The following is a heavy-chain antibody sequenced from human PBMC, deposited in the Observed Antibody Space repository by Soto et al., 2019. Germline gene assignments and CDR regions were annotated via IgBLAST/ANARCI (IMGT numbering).Heavy chain of an antibody. J-gene: IGHJ4*02. D-gene: IGHD3-16*01. CDR3: AGRPVGGVILSLNY. V-gene: IGHV4-4*02. CDR2: IFHSGTT. Sequence: SETLSLTCDVSGGSINSDNWWTWVRQPPGKGLEWIGEIFHSGTTNSNPSLMSRVTISVDKPKNQLSLKLTSVTAADTAVYYCAGRPVGGVILSLNYWGQGSLVTVSS. CDR1: GGSINSDNW.